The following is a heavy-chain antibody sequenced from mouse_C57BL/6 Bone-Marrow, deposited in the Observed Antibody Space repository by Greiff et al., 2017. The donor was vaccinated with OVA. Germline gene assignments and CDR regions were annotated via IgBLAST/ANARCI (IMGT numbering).Heavy chain of an antibody. CDR1: GYTFTSYG. D-gene: IGHD1-1*01. CDR2: IYPRSGNP. V-gene: IGHV1-81*01. CDR3: ARLNPLRGFDY. Sequence: QVQLQQSGAELARPGASVKLSCKASGYTFTSYGISWVKQRTGQGLEWIGEIYPRSGNPYYNEKLKGKATLTADKSSSTAYMELRSLTSEDSAVYFCARLNPLRGFDYWGQGTTLTVSS. J-gene: IGHJ2*01.